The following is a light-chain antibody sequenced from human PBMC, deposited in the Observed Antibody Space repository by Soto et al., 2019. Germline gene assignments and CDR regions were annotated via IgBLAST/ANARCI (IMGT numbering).Light chain of an antibody. CDR3: RQYGSSPQT. CDR1: QSVSGSS. J-gene: IGKJ3*01. V-gene: IGKV3-20*01. Sequence: EIVLTQSPGTLSLSPGERATLSCRASQSVSGSSLAWYQQKPGQAPRLLIYSASNRATDIPDRFSGSGSATDFTLAISSLEPEDFAMYYCRQYGSSPQTFGPGTKVDI. CDR2: SAS.